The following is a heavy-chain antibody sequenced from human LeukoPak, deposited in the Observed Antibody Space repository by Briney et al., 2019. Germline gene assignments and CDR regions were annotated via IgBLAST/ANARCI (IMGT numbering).Heavy chain of an antibody. CDR1: GFTFSSYE. CDR3: ARAGYYYGSGNFDY. J-gene: IGHJ4*02. Sequence: GGSLRLSCAASGFTFSSYEMNWVRQAPGKGLEWVSYISSSGSTIYYADSVKGRFTISRDNAKNSLYLQMNSLRAEDTAVYYCARAGYYYGSGNFDYWGQGTLVTVSS. D-gene: IGHD3-10*01. CDR2: ISSSGSTI. V-gene: IGHV3-48*03.